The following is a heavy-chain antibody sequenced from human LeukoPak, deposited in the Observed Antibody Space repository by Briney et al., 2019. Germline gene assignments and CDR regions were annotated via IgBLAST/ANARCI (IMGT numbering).Heavy chain of an antibody. V-gene: IGHV3-23*01. D-gene: IGHD4-23*01. CDR3: AKDPLRGYYGGNSGY. Sequence: PGGSLRLSXAASGFTFRSYAMSWVRQAPGKGLEWVSAISGSGGSTYYADSVKGRFTISRDSSKNTLYLQMNSLRAEDTAVYYCAKDPLRGYYGGNSGYWGQGTLVTVSS. CDR1: GFTFRSYA. CDR2: ISGSGGST. J-gene: IGHJ4*02.